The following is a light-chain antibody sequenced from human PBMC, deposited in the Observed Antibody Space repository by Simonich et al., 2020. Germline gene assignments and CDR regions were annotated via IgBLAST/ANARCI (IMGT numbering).Light chain of an antibody. V-gene: IGKV3-11*01. CDR2: DAS. J-gene: IGKJ5*01. CDR1: QSVSSY. Sequence: EIVLTQSPATLSLSPGERATLSCRASQSVSSYLAGYQQKPGQAPRLLIYDASNRATGIPARLSGSGSGTDFTLTISSLEPEDFAVYYCQQRSNWITFGQGTRLEIK. CDR3: QQRSNWIT.